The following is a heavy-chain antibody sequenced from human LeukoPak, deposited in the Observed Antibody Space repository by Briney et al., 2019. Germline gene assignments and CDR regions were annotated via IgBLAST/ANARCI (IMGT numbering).Heavy chain of an antibody. D-gene: IGHD5-18*01. CDR3: AKVGLGNTAIHI. Sequence: GASVKVSCKASGYTFPNYDINWVRQATGQGLEWMGWMNFNSGNTGYAQKFQGGVTMTRNTAISTVYMELSSLKSEDTAIYYCAKVGLGNTAIHIWGQGTMVTVSS. J-gene: IGHJ3*02. V-gene: IGHV1-8*01. CDR1: GYTFPNYD. CDR2: MNFNSGNT.